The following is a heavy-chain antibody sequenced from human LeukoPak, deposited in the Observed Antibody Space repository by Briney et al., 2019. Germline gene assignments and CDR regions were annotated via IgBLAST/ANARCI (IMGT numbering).Heavy chain of an antibody. CDR1: GYTFTSYY. Sequence: GASVKVSCKASGYTFTSYYMHWVRQAPGQGLEWMGIINPSGGSTSYAQKFQGRVTITRDTSTSTVYMELSSLRSEDTAVYYCARDNWGSHTDPAAGFDYWGQGTLVTVSS. CDR3: ARDNWGSHTDPAAGFDY. J-gene: IGHJ4*02. CDR2: INPSGGST. V-gene: IGHV1-46*01. D-gene: IGHD6-13*01.